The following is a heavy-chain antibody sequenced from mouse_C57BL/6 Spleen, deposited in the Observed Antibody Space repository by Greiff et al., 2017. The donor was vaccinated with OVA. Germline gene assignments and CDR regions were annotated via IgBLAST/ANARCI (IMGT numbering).Heavy chain of an antibody. CDR3: ARTGGPHYYAMDY. J-gene: IGHJ4*01. D-gene: IGHD1-1*02. Sequence: QVQLKESGPGLVAPSQCLSITCTASGFSFTSYAISWVRPPPGKGLEWLGVIWTGGGTNYTSALKSILSLSKDNSKSQVFLKMNSLQTDDTARYYCARTGGPHYYAMDYWGQGTSVTVSS. CDR2: IWTGGGT. CDR1: GFSFTSYA. V-gene: IGHV2-9-1*01.